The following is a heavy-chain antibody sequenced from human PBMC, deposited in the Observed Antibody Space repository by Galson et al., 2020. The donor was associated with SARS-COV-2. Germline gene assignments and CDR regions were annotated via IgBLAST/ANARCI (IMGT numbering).Heavy chain of an antibody. CDR2: IWYDGSNK. CDR1: GFTFSSYG. Sequence: GGSLRLSCAASGFTFSSYGMHWVRQAPGKGLEWVAVIWYDGSNKYYADSVKGRFTISRDNSKNTLYLQMNSLRAEDTAVYYCARQWVDIVVVPAANPPDLWGRGTLVTVSS. CDR3: ARQWVDIVVVPAANPPDL. D-gene: IGHD2-2*01. V-gene: IGHV3-33*01. J-gene: IGHJ2*01.